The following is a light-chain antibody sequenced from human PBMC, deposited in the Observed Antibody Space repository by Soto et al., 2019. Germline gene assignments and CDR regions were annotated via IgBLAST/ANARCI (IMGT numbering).Light chain of an antibody. CDR3: CSYTGGNPSYV. V-gene: IGLV2-8*01. CDR1: RYDVGGYNY. CDR2: EVD. J-gene: IGLJ1*01. Sequence: QSALTQTPSVSGSPGQSVTMSCTGTRYDVGGYNYVSWYQQHPGKAPKVIIYEVDKRPSGVPDRFTGSKSGYTASLTVSGLLAEDEADYFCCSYTGGNPSYVFGTGTKLTVL.